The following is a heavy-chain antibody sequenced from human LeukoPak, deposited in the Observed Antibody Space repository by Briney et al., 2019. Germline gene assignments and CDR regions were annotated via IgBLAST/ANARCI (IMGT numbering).Heavy chain of an antibody. Sequence: SVKVSCKASGYTFTGYYMHWVRQAPGQGLEWMGRIIPILGIANYAQKFQGRVTITADKSTSTAYMELSSLRSEDTAVYYCARVSITGTTGFDPWGQGTLVTVSS. CDR2: IIPILGIA. J-gene: IGHJ5*02. D-gene: IGHD1-20*01. CDR3: ARVSITGTTGFDP. V-gene: IGHV1-69*04. CDR1: GYTFTGYY.